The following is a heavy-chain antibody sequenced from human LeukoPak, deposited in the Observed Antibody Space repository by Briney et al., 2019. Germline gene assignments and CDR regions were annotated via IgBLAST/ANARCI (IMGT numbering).Heavy chain of an antibody. V-gene: IGHV3-23*01. D-gene: IGHD3-22*01. Sequence: GGSLTLSCAASGFIFSSCAMHWVRQAPGRGLEWVSGMSTSGGSTSYADSVKGRFTISRDNPRNTLYMQMNSLSAEDTAVYYCSVMHRYYDGSGYWVQWGQGTLVTVSS. CDR2: MSTSGGST. CDR3: SVMHRYYDGSGYWVQ. CDR1: GFIFSSCA. J-gene: IGHJ4*02.